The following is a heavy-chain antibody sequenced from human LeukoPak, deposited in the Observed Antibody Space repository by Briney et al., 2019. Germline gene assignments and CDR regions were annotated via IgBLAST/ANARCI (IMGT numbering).Heavy chain of an antibody. D-gene: IGHD6-6*01. CDR2: INHSGST. CDR3: ARDSPSRVSSDYMDV. CDR1: GGSFSGYY. V-gene: IGHV4-34*01. Sequence: SETLSLTCAVYGGSFSGYYWSWIRQPPGKGLEWIGEINHSGSTNYNPSLKSRVTISVDTSKNQFSLKLSSVTAADTAVYYCARDSPSRVSSDYMDVWGKGTTVTVSS. J-gene: IGHJ6*03.